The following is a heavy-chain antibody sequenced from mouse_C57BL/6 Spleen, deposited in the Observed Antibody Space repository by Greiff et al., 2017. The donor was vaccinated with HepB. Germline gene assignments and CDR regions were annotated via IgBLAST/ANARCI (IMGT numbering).Heavy chain of an antibody. J-gene: IGHJ4*01. V-gene: IGHV2-3*01. D-gene: IGHD1-1*02. CDR2: IWGDGST. CDR1: GFSLTSYG. CDR3: AKPERPMGWAMDY. Sequence: QVQLQQSGPGLVAPSQSLSITCTVSGFSLTSYGVSWVRQPPGKGLEWLGVIWGDGSTNYHSALISRLSISKDKSKSQVFLKLNSRQTDDTATYYCAKPERPMGWAMDYWGQGTSVTVSS.